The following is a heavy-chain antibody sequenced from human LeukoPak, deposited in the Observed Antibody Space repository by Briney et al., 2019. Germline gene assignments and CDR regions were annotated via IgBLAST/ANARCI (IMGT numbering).Heavy chain of an antibody. V-gene: IGHV3-21*01. CDR2: ITSSSSYI. D-gene: IGHD6-19*01. CDR1: GFTFSSYS. CDR3: AREMLAAVAAQS. J-gene: IGHJ5*02. Sequence: GGSLRLSCAASGFTFSSYSMNWVRQAPGKGLEWVSSITSSSSYIYYADSVKGRFTISRDNAKNSLYLQMNSLRAEDTAVYYCAREMLAAVAAQSWGQGTLVTVSS.